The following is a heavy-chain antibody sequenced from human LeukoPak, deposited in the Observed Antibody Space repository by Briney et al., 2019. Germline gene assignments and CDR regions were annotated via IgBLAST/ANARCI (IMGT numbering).Heavy chain of an antibody. D-gene: IGHD6-6*01. J-gene: IGHJ4*02. V-gene: IGHV3-48*03. CDR3: AGEYASSSGNVFDY. CDR2: ISGRGSSI. Sequence: PGGSLRLSCAVSGFTFSSYEMNWVRQAPGEGLEWVSYISGRGSSIYYADSVKGRFTTSRDNPKNSLYLQMNSLRAEDTAIYYCAGEYASSSGNVFDYWGPGTLVTVSS. CDR1: GFTFSSYE.